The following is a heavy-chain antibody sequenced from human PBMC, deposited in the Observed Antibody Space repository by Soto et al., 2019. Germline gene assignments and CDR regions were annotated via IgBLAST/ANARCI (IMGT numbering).Heavy chain of an antibody. J-gene: IGHJ5*02. D-gene: IGHD3-16*01. CDR3: AHSLYDYVWGTNWFDP. Sequence: QITLKESGPTLVKPTQTLTLTCTFSGFSLSTSGVGVGWIRQPPGKALEWLALIYWDDDKRYSPSLKSRLTITKDTSKNQLVLTMTNMDPVDTATYYCAHSLYDYVWGTNWFDPWGQGTLFTVSS. V-gene: IGHV2-5*02. CDR2: IYWDDDK. CDR1: GFSLSTSGVG.